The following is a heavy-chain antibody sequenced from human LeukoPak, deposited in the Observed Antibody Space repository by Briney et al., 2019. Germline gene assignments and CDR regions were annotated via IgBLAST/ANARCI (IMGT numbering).Heavy chain of an antibody. CDR1: GVSISSSY. V-gene: IGHV4-59*08. CDR2: ITNSGNT. CDR3: ARHGRYFGY. Sequence: AETLSLTCTVSGVSISSSYWSWIRQPPGKGLEWIGYITNSGNTSYNPSLKSRVTISVDTSKNQFSLKLTSVTAADTPVYHCARHGRYFGYWGQGALVTGSS. J-gene: IGHJ4*02.